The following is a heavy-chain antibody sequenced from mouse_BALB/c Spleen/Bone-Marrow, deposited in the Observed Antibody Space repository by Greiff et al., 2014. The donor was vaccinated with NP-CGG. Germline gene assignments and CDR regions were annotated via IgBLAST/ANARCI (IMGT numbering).Heavy chain of an antibody. CDR1: GFTFSSFG. D-gene: IGHD1-1*01. V-gene: IGHV5-17*02. J-gene: IGHJ4*01. CDR3: ARSNYVGYYAMDY. CDR2: ISSDSSTI. Sequence: VQLQQPGGGLVQPGGSRKLSCAASGFTFSSFGIHWVRQAPEKGLEWVAYISSDSSTIYYADTVKGRFTISRDNPKNTLSLQMTSLRSEDTAMYYCARSNYVGYYAMDYWGQGTSVTVSS.